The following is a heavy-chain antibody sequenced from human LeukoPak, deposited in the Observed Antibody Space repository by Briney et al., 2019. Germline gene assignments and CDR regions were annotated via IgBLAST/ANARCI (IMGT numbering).Heavy chain of an antibody. CDR1: GYTFTGYY. CDR2: INPNSGGT. Sequence: ASVKVSCKASGYTFTGYYIYWVRQAPGQGLEWMGWINPNSGGTNYAQKFQGRVTMTRDTSISTAYIELSRLRSDDTAVFYCARDQEHMYCGGDCYSGFDYWGQGTLVTVSS. V-gene: IGHV1-2*02. J-gene: IGHJ4*02. D-gene: IGHD2-21*01. CDR3: ARDQEHMYCGGDCYSGFDY.